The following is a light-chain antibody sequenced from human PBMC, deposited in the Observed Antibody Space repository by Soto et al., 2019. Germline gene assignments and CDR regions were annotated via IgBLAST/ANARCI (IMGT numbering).Light chain of an antibody. CDR1: QSISSNY. CDR3: QQYVSWT. Sequence: EIVLTQSPGTLSVSPGERATLSCRASQSISSNYLAWYQQKPGQAPRILIYGASSRATGIPDRLSGSGSGTDFTLTISSLEPVDSAIYYCQQYVSWTFGQGTKVEIK. V-gene: IGKV3-20*01. CDR2: GAS. J-gene: IGKJ1*01.